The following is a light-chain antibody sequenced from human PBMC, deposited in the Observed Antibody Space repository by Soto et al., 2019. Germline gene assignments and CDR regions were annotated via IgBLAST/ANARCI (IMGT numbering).Light chain of an antibody. CDR1: QSVGNN. V-gene: IGKV3-15*01. Sequence: EIVVTQSPAPLSVSPGERATLSCRASQSVGNNFAWYRQKPGQAPRLLIFATSTRATGVPARFSGSGSGTEVNLPISTLQSEDFAVYYCQQYGDGPLSVGGGAKVEIE. CDR2: ATS. J-gene: IGKJ4*01. CDR3: QQYGDGPLS.